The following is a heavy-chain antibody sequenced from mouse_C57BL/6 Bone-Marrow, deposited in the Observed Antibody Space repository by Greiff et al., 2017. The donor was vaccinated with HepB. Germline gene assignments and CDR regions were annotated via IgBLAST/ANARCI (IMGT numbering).Heavy chain of an antibody. V-gene: IGHV1-5*01. Sequence: EVQLQQSGTVLARPGASVKMSCKTSGYTFTSYWMHWVKQRPGQGLEWIGAIYPGNSDTSYNQKFKGKAKLTAVTSASTAYMELSSLTNEDSAVYYCTSGNYYGSRGGFAYWGQGTLVTVSA. CDR1: GYTFTSYW. J-gene: IGHJ3*01. CDR2: IYPGNSDT. CDR3: TSGNYYGSRGGFAY. D-gene: IGHD1-1*01.